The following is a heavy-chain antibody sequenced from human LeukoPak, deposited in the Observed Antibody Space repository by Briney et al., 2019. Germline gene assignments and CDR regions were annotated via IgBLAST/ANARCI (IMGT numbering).Heavy chain of an antibody. Sequence: PGGSLRLSCAASGFTFSSYSMNWVRQAPGKGLEWVSSISSSSSYIYYADSVKGRFTISRDNAKNSLYLQMNSLRAEDTAVYYCAKAAVASWYFDLWGRGTLVTVSS. D-gene: IGHD2-21*01. V-gene: IGHV3-21*04. J-gene: IGHJ2*01. CDR2: ISSSSSYI. CDR1: GFTFSSYS. CDR3: AKAAVASWYFDL.